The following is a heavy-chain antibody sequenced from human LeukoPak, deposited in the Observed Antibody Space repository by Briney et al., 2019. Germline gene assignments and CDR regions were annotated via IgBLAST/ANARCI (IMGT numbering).Heavy chain of an antibody. J-gene: IGHJ5*02. CDR1: GGSINNHY. CDR3: ARDQHGFDP. CDR2: IYTSGNT. V-gene: IGHV4-4*07. Sequence: PSETLSLTCTVSGGSINNHYWSWVRQPAGKGLEWLGRIYTSGNTNYNPSLKSRVTMSVDTSKNQFSLKLTSVTAADTAMYYCARDQHGFDPWGQGTLVTVSS.